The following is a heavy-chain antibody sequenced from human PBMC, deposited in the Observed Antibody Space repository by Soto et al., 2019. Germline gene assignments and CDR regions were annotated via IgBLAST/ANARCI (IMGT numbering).Heavy chain of an antibody. CDR1: GFTFSSYA. V-gene: IGHV3-23*01. CDR3: AKDRTAVFDYYYHMDV. J-gene: IGHJ6*03. Sequence: EVQLLESGGGLVQPGGSLRLSCAASGFTFSSYAMSWVRQAPGKGLEWVSAISGSGGSTYYADSVKGRFTISRDNSKNTLYLQMNSLRAEDTAVYYCAKDRTAVFDYYYHMDVWGKGTTVTVSS. CDR2: ISGSGGST. D-gene: IGHD6-19*01.